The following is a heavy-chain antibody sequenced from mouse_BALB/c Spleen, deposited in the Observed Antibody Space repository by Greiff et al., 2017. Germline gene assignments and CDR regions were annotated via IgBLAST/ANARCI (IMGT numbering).Heavy chain of an antibody. CDR3: ARDDGNFWYFDV. Sequence: VMLVESGPGLVAPSQSLSITCTVSGFSLTSYGVHWVRQPPGKGLEWLGVIWAGGSTNYNSALMSRLSISKDNSKSQVFLKMNSLQTDDTAMYYCARDDGNFWYFDVWGAGTTVTVSS. V-gene: IGHV2-9*02. J-gene: IGHJ1*01. D-gene: IGHD2-1*01. CDR2: IWAGGST. CDR1: GFSLTSYG.